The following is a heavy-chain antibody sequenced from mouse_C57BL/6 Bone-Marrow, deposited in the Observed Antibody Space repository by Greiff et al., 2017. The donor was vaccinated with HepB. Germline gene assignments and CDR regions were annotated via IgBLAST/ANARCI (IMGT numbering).Heavy chain of an antibody. V-gene: IGHV14-3*01. CDR2: IDPANGNT. Sequence: EVQGVESVAELVRPGASVKLSCTASGFNIKNTYMHWVKQRPEQGLEWIGRIDPANGNTKYAPKFQGKATITADTSSNTAYLQLSSLTSEDTAIYYCARRIYYGSSWAMDYWGQGTSVTVSS. J-gene: IGHJ4*01. D-gene: IGHD1-1*01. CDR1: GFNIKNTY. CDR3: ARRIYYGSSWAMDY.